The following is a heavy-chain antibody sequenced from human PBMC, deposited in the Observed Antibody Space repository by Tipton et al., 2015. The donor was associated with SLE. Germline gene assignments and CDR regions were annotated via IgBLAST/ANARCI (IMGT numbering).Heavy chain of an antibody. D-gene: IGHD4-11*01. CDR1: GGSISSYY. CDR3: ARWAGPTVNFDY. V-gene: IGHV4-59*01. J-gene: IGHJ4*02. Sequence: VKPSETLSLTCTVSGGSISSYYWSWIRQPPGKGLEWIGYIYYSGSTNYNPSLKSRLTISVDTSKNQFSLKLSSVTAADTAVDYCARWAGPTVNFDYWGQGTLVTVSS. CDR2: IYYSGST.